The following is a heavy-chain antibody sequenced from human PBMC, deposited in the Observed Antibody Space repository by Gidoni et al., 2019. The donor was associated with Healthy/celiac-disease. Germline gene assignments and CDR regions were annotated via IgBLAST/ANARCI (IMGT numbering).Heavy chain of an antibody. CDR2: ISSSSSYI. CDR1: GFTFSSYS. CDR3: ARGGDLRYFDWLLLRGDHNYYYYGMDV. J-gene: IGHJ6*02. Sequence: EVQLVESGGGLVKPGGSLRLSCAASGFTFSSYSMNWVRQAPGKGLEWVSSISSSSSYIYYADSVKGRFTISRDNAKNSLYLQMNSLRAEDTAVYYCARGGDLRYFDWLLLRGDHNYYYYGMDVWGQGTTVTVSS. D-gene: IGHD3-9*01. V-gene: IGHV3-21*01.